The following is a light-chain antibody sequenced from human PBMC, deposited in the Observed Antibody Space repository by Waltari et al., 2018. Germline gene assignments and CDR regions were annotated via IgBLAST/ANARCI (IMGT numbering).Light chain of an antibody. CDR1: SSNIGDSA. J-gene: IGLJ2*01. Sequence: QSALTQPPSVSGAPRQRVTISCSGSSSNIGDSAVTWYQQFPGKSPKLVICYDDLLPSGVSDRCSGSKSGSSASVAISGLQSEDEALYFCAAWDVSLNALIFGGGTKLTVL. V-gene: IGLV1-36*01. CDR3: AAWDVSLNALI. CDR2: YDD.